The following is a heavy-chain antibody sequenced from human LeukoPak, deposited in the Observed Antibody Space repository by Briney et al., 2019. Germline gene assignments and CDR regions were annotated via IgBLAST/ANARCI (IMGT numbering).Heavy chain of an antibody. CDR1: GFTVSRNY. Sequence: PGGSLRLACAASGFTVSRNYMSWVRQAPGKGLEWVSVIYSGGSTYYADSVKGRFTISRDNSKNTLYLQMNSLRAEDSAVYYCARDEYYYDGSAYHYYFDYWGQGTLVTVSS. J-gene: IGHJ4*02. CDR3: ARDEYYYDGSAYHYYFDY. CDR2: IYSGGST. D-gene: IGHD3-22*01. V-gene: IGHV3-66*01.